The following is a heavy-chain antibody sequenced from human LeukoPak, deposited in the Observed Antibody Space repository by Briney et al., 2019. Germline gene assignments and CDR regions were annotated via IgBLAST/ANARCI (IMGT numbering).Heavy chain of an antibody. CDR1: GFSFSTYG. D-gene: IGHD6-19*01. V-gene: IGHV3-30*18. CDR3: AKEGYSSGWSYYYYGMDV. J-gene: IGHJ6*02. CDR2: ISYNGDNK. Sequence: PGGSLRLSCVASGFSFSTYGLHWVRQAPGKGLEWVAVISYNGDNKHYAESVKGRFTISRDNSKNTLDLQMNSLRAEDTAVYYCAKEGYSSGWSYYYYGMDVWGQGTTVTVSS.